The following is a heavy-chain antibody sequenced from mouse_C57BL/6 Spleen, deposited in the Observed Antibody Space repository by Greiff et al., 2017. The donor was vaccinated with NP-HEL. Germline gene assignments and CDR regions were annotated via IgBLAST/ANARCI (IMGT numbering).Heavy chain of an antibody. Sequence: VKLVESGPGLVAPSQSLSITCTVSGFSLTSYGVSWVRQPPGKGLEWLGVIWGDGSTNYHSALISRLSISKDNSKSQVFLKLNSLQTDDTATYYCAKGKIYDGYFWFAYWGQGTLVTVSA. CDR1: GFSLTSYG. CDR3: AKGKIYDGYFWFAY. CDR2: IWGDGST. V-gene: IGHV2-3*01. D-gene: IGHD2-3*01. J-gene: IGHJ3*01.